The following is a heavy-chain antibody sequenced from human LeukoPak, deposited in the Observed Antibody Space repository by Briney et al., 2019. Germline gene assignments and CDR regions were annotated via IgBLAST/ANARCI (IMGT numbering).Heavy chain of an antibody. CDR1: GFTFSSYV. D-gene: IGHD3-16*02. V-gene: IGHV3-23*01. CDR2: ISGSGGST. J-gene: IGHJ4*02. Sequence: GGSLRLSCAASGFTFSSYVMSWVRQAPGKGLEWVSAISGSGGSTYYADSVKGRFTISRDNSKNTLYLQMNSLRAEDTAVYYCAFGIWGSYRQPFDYWGQGTLVTVSS. CDR3: AFGIWGSYRQPFDY.